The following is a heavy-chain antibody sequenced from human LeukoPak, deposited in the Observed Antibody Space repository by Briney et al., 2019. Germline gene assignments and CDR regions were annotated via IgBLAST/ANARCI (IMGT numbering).Heavy chain of an antibody. J-gene: IGHJ4*02. CDR2: IYSGGST. D-gene: IGHD2-15*01. CDR1: GFTVSSNY. CDR3: ARARSGGTDY. V-gene: IGHV3-53*01. Sequence: GGSLRLSCAASGFTVSSNYLSWVRQAPGKGLEWGSVIYSGGSTYYADSVKGRFTISRDNSKNTLYLQMNSLRAEDTAVYYCARARSGGTDYWGQGTLVTVSS.